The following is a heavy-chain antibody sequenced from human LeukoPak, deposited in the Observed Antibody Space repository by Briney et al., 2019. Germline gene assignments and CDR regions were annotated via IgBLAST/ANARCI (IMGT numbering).Heavy chain of an antibody. CDR3: AKDSYYYDSSSYYYY. CDR2: ISGSGGST. J-gene: IGHJ4*02. D-gene: IGHD3-22*01. Sequence: GGSLRLSCAASGFTFSSYAMSWVRQAPGKGLEWVSAISGSGGSTYYADSVKGRFTISRDNSKNTLYLQMNSLRAEDTAVYYCAKDSYYYDSSSYYYYWGQGTRVTVSS. V-gene: IGHV3-23*01. CDR1: GFTFSSYA.